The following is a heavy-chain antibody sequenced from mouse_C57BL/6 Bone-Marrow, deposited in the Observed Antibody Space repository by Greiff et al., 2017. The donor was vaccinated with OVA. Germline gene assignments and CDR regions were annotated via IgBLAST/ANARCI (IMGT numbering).Heavy chain of an antibody. J-gene: IGHJ4*01. D-gene: IGHD2-4*01. CDR2: ISYDGSN. V-gene: IGHV3-6*01. Sequence: EVKLQESGPGLVKPSQSLSLTCSVTGYSITSGYYWNWIRQFPGNKLEWMGYISYDGSNNYNPSLKNRISITRDTSKNQFFLKLNSVTTEDTATYYCARDPYYDPYYYAMDYWGQGTSVTVSS. CDR1: GYSITSGYY. CDR3: ARDPYYDPYYYAMDY.